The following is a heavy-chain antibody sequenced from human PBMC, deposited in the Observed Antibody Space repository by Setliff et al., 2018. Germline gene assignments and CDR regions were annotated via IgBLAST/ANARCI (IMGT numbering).Heavy chain of an antibody. D-gene: IGHD1-26*01. CDR1: GASFSGTY. V-gene: IGHV4-34*01. CDR2: INHRGST. Sequence: SETLSLTCAVYGASFSGTYCSWIRQSPGKGLEWIEEINHRGSTNYSPSLRSRVTMSVDTSKNQFSLNLTSVTAADTAVYFCARDNTILGATDYWGQGTLVTVSS. J-gene: IGHJ4*02. CDR3: ARDNTILGATDY.